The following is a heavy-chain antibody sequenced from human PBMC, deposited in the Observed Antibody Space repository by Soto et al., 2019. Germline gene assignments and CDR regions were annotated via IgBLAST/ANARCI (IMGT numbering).Heavy chain of an antibody. Sequence: KVCCKASGGAFSSYTSSWVRQDHGQGLEWMGRIIPILGIANYAQKFQGRVTITADKSTSTAYMELSSLRSEDTAVYYCARGDYGDGTDAFDIWGQGTMVTVSS. D-gene: IGHD4-17*01. CDR1: GGAFSSYT. V-gene: IGHV1-69*02. J-gene: IGHJ3*02. CDR2: IIPILGIA. CDR3: ARGDYGDGTDAFDI.